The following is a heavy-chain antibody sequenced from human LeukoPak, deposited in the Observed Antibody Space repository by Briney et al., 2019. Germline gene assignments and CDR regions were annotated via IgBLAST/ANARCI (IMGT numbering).Heavy chain of an antibody. CDR1: GYSISSGDY. V-gene: IGHV4-38-2*01. D-gene: IGHD5-24*01. J-gene: IGHJ4*02. Sequence: SETLSLTCAVSGYSISSGDYWGWLRQPPGKGLEWIGSIYYSGSTYYNPYLKSRVTISVDTSTNKFSLKLRSVTAAATAVYYCARGPSRDGNKRKDFDYWGQGTLVTVSS. CDR3: ARGPSRDGNKRKDFDY. CDR2: IYYSGST.